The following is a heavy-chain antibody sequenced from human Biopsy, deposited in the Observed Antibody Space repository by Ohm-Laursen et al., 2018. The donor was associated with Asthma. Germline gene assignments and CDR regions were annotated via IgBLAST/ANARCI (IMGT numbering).Heavy chain of an antibody. J-gene: IGHJ4*02. Sequence: SETLSLTCTVSGVSIRSYYWTWIRQPPGKGLEWIGNIHYSGSTYSNPSLKSRVTISVYTSKKQISLGLSSVIAADTAVYYCAGFCSGGNCPDHWGQGTLVAVSS. D-gene: IGHD2-15*01. V-gene: IGHV4-59*01. CDR1: GVSIRSYY. CDR2: IHYSGST. CDR3: AGFCSGGNCPDH.